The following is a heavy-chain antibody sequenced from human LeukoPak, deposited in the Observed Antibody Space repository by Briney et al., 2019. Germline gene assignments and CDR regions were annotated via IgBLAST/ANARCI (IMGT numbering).Heavy chain of an antibody. CDR1: GFTFSSYA. V-gene: IGHV3-23*01. D-gene: IGHD2-8*02. J-gene: IGHJ4*02. CDR2: ISGSGGST. Sequence: GGSLRLSCAASGFTFSSYAMSWVRQAPGKGLEWVSAISGSGGSTYYADAVKGRFTISRDNSKNTLYLQMNSLKAEDTAVYYCARDRGGVPHYWGQGTLVTVSS. CDR3: ARDRGGVPHY.